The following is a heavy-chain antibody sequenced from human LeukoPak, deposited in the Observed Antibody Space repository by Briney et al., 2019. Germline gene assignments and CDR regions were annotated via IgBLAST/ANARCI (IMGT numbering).Heavy chain of an antibody. J-gene: IGHJ4*02. CDR2: ISGSGGST. D-gene: IGHD3-10*01. CDR1: GFTFSRYA. Sequence: GGSLRLSCAASGFTFSRYAMTWVRQAPGKGLEWVSAISGSGGSTYYADSVKGRFTISRDNSKNTLYLQMNSLRAEDTAVYYCAKDSYGSGSYVPDYWGQGTLVTVSS. V-gene: IGHV3-23*01. CDR3: AKDSYGSGSYVPDY.